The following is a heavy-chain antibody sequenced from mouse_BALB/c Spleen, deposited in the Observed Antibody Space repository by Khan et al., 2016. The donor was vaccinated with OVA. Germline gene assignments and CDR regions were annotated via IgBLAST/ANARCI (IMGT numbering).Heavy chain of an antibody. CDR1: GFSFSRYS. CDR2: ISSGDTYT. Sequence: EVELVESGGGLVEPGGSLKLSCAASGFSFSRYSMSWVRQTPEKRLEWVATISSGDTYTYYPDSVRGRFTISRDNAKNTLSLQMSSLRSEDTAIYYCARHEGYYGYGQGDYWGRGTSVTVPS. V-gene: IGHV5-9-3*01. CDR3: ARHEGYYGYGQGDY. J-gene: IGHJ4*01. D-gene: IGHD2-2*01.